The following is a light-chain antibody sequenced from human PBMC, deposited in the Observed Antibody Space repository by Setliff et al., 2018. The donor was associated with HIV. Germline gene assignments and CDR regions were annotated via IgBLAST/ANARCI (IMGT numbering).Light chain of an antibody. CDR3: CSYAGSYTYV. CDR1: SSDVGGYNY. CDR2: DVS. V-gene: IGLV2-11*01. J-gene: IGLJ1*01. Sequence: QSVLTQPRSVSGSPGQSVTISCTGTSSDVGGYNYVSWYQQHPGKAPKLMIHDVSKRPSGVPDRFSGSKSGNTASLTIPGLQAEDEADYYCCSYAGSYTYVFGTGTKVTV.